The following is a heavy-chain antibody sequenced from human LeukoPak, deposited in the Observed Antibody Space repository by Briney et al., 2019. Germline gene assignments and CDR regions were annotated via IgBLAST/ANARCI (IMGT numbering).Heavy chain of an antibody. V-gene: IGHV1-69*13. J-gene: IGHJ5*02. CDR3: ARDLRFLEWLSQRHWFDP. CDR1: GGTFSSYA. D-gene: IGHD3-3*01. CDR2: IIPIFGTA. Sequence: SVKVSCXASGGTFSSYAISWVRQAPGQGLEWMGGIIPIFGTANYAQKFQGRVTITADESTSTAYMELSSLRSEDTAVYYCARDLRFLEWLSQRHWFDPWGQGTLVTVSS.